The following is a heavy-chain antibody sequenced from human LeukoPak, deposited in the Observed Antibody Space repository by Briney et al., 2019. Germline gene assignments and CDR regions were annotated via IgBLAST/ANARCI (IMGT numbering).Heavy chain of an antibody. V-gene: IGHV3-7*04. J-gene: IGHJ4*02. Sequence: GGSLRLSCAASGFIFSSYWMSWLRQAPGTGLEWVANIKEDGSEKYYVDSVQGRFNIFRDNAKKLVYLDVHRLRAEDTAVYYCARVPEHDLLSGLILHYFDLWGQGTLVTVFS. D-gene: IGHD3-3*01. CDR2: IKEDGSEK. CDR1: GFIFSSYW. CDR3: ARVPEHDLLSGLILHYFDL.